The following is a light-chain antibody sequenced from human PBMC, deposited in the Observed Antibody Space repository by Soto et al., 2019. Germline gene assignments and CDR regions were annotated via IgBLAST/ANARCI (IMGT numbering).Light chain of an antibody. Sequence: QSVLTQPRSVSGSVGQSVTISCTGASSDVCLYNYVSWYQQHPGKPPKLLIYDVTKRPSGVPDRFSGSKSGNTASLTISGLQAEDEADYHCCSYAGSYIPFVFGTGTKVTVL. J-gene: IGLJ1*01. CDR3: CSYAGSYIPFV. CDR1: SSDVCLYNY. V-gene: IGLV2-11*01. CDR2: DVT.